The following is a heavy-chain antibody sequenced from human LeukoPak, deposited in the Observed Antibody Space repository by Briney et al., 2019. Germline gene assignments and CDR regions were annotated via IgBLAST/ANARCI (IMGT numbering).Heavy chain of an antibody. D-gene: IGHD2-21*01. CDR2: ISGSGGGT. Sequence: GGSLRLSCAASGFTFSSYSMSWVRQAPGKGLEWVSAISGSGGGTYYADSVKGRFTISRDNSKNTLYLQMNSLRAEDTALYYCAKDTWQFAPDYYYYMDVWGKGTTVTVSS. CDR1: GFTFSSYS. CDR3: AKDTWQFAPDYYYYMDV. V-gene: IGHV3-23*01. J-gene: IGHJ6*03.